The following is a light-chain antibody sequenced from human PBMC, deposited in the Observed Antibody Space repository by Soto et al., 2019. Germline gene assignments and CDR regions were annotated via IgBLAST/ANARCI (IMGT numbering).Light chain of an antibody. Sequence: QSALTQPASVSGSPGQSITISCTGTSSDVGGYNYVSWYQQLPGKAPKLMIYDVSNRPSGVSNRFSGSKSGNTASLTISGLQAEDEADYYCSSYTSSSTLRVFGTGTKVTVL. CDR2: DVS. V-gene: IGLV2-14*01. J-gene: IGLJ1*01. CDR1: SSDVGGYNY. CDR3: SSYTSSSTLRV.